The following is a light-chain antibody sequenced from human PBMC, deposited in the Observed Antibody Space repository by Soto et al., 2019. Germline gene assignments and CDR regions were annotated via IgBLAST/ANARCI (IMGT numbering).Light chain of an antibody. CDR3: CSYAGASTYV. V-gene: IGLV2-23*02. Sequence: QSVLTQPASVSGSPGQSITISCTGTSSDVGSYNLVSWYQQHPGKVPKLMIYEVSERPSGVSDRFSGSKSGNTASLTISGPQAEDEADYYCCSYAGASTYVFGTGTKVTVL. CDR2: EVS. CDR1: SSDVGSYNL. J-gene: IGLJ1*01.